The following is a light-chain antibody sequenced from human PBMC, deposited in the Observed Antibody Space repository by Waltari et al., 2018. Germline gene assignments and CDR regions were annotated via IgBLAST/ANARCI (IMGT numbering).Light chain of an antibody. J-gene: IGKJ3*01. CDR2: DAS. Sequence: IQLTKYPSSLSASVGDRVTITCQASQDVRSYLNWYQQKPGKVPNLLIYDASNLETVVPPRFSGGGSGRDFTLTISSLQPEDIGTYYCQHYHIFPYSFGPGTTVDMK. CDR1: QDVRSY. V-gene: IGKV1-33*01. CDR3: QHYHIFPYS.